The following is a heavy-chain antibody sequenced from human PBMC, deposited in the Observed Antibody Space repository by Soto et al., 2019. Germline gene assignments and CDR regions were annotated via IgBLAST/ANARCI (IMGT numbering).Heavy chain of an antibody. CDR3: ARDRIAAAGNSLGY. Sequence: EVQLVESGGGLVQPGGSLRLSCAASGFSVSNNYMNWVRQAPGKGLEWVSVISSGGSTYYADSVKGRFTISRDNSKNTLYLHMNNLRAEDTAVYYCARDRIAAAGNSLGYWVQGTLVTVSS. V-gene: IGHV3-66*01. CDR2: ISSGGST. J-gene: IGHJ4*02. D-gene: IGHD6-25*01. CDR1: GFSVSNNY.